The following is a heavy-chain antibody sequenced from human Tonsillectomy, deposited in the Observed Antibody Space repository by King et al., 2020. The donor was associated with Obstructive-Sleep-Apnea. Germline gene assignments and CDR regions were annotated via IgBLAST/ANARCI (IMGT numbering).Heavy chain of an antibody. CDR3: AKDLSSGWYGPVDY. CDR1: GFTFDDYA. Sequence: VQLVESGGGLVQPGRSLRLSCAASGFTFDDYAMHWVRQAPGKGLEWVSGVSCNSGRIGFADSVKGRFTISRDNAKNSLFLQMNSLRTEDTALYYCAKDLSSGWYGPVDYWGQGTLVTVSS. J-gene: IGHJ4*02. D-gene: IGHD6-19*01. V-gene: IGHV3-9*01. CDR2: VSCNSGRI.